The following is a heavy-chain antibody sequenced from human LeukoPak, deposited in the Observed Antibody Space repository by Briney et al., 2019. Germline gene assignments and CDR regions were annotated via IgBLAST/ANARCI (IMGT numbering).Heavy chain of an antibody. CDR2: ISGSGGST. D-gene: IGHD6-6*01. V-gene: IGHV3-23*01. CDR1: GFTFSSYA. CDR3: AKVTHSSSSSSYNFDY. J-gene: IGHJ4*02. Sequence: TGGSLRLSCAASGFTFSSYAMSWVRQAPGKGLEWVSAISGSGGSTYYADSVKGRFTISRDNSKNTLCLQMNSLRAEDTAVYYCAKVTHSSSSSSYNFDYWGQGTLVTVSS.